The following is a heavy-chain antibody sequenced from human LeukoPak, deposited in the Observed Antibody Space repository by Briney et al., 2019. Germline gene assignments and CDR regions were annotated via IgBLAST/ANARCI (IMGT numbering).Heavy chain of an antibody. CDR2: IYYSGST. CDR3: ARPIGYSSSRGGDWFDP. J-gene: IGHJ5*02. V-gene: IGHV4-39*01. D-gene: IGHD6-6*01. CDR1: GFTFSDYY. Sequence: GSLRLSCAASGFTFSDYYMNWIRQPPGKGLEWIGSIYYSGSTYYNPSLKSRVTISVDTSKNQFSLKLSSVTAADTAVYYCARPIGYSSSRGGDWFDPWGQGTLVTVSS.